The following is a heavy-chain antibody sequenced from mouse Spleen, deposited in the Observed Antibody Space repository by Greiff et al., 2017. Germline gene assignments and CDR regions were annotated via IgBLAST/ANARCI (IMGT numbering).Heavy chain of an antibody. J-gene: IGHJ2*01. CDR3: TKPYGSSLDY. Sequence: LVESGAELVRPGASVTLSCTASGYTFTDYEMHWVKQTPVHGLEWIGAIDPETGGTAYNQKFKGKAILTADKSSSTAYMELRSLTSEDSAVYYCTKPYGSSLDYWGQGTTLTVSS. CDR1: GYTFTDYE. CDR2: IDPETGGT. V-gene: IGHV1-15*01. D-gene: IGHD1-1*01.